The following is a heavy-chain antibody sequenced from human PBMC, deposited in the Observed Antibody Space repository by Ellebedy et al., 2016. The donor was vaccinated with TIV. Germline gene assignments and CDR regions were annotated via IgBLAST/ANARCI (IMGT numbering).Heavy chain of an antibody. V-gene: IGHV3-7*01. CDR1: GFSFSTYG. D-gene: IGHD6-19*01. J-gene: IGHJ4*02. Sequence: GGSLRLXXAASGFSFSTYGMHWVRQAPEEGLEWLAIIKEDGGEIHYADSVKGRFTISRDNAKNSLYLEMNSLRVEDTAVYFCVGGAGWQPDSWGQGTLVTVSS. CDR2: IKEDGGEI. CDR3: VGGAGWQPDS.